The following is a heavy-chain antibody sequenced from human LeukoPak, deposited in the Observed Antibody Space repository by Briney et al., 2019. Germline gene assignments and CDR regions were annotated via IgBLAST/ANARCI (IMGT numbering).Heavy chain of an antibody. CDR2: IGGGDT. D-gene: IGHD1-26*01. CDR3: AKDGQSFNSMWDYLDS. Sequence: GGSLRLSCAASGFDFSTYAMSWVRQAPGKGLEWVSGIGGGDTHYADSVKGRFTISRDNSKSTVELHMSSLRVEDTAVYYCAKDGQSFNSMWDYLDSWGRGTLATVSS. CDR1: GFDFSTYA. V-gene: IGHV3-23*01. J-gene: IGHJ4*02.